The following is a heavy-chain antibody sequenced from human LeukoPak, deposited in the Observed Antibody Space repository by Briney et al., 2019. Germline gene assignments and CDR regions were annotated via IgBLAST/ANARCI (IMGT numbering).Heavy chain of an antibody. V-gene: IGHV3-21*01. D-gene: IGHD4-23*01. CDR1: GFTSSSYG. CDR2: ISSSSSYI. CDR3: ARGDYGGNFVFDY. Sequence: GGSLRLSCAASGFTSSSYGMNWVRQAPGKGLEWVSSISSSSSYIYYADSVKGRFTISRDNAKNSLYLQMNSLRAEDTAVYYCARGDYGGNFVFDYWGQGTLVTVSS. J-gene: IGHJ4*02.